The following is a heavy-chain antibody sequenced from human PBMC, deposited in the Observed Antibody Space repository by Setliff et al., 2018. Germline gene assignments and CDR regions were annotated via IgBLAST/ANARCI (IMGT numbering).Heavy chain of an antibody. CDR1: GGSISSSSYY. CDR3: AGLYYYGSGSYPAPIDY. Sequence: PSETLSLTCTVSGGSISSSSYYWGWIRQPPGKGLEWIGSIYYSGSTYYNPSLKSRVTISVDTSKNQFSLKLSSVTAADTAVYYCAGLYYYGSGSYPAPIDYWGRGTLVTVSS. J-gene: IGHJ4*02. D-gene: IGHD3-10*01. CDR2: IYYSGST. V-gene: IGHV4-39*01.